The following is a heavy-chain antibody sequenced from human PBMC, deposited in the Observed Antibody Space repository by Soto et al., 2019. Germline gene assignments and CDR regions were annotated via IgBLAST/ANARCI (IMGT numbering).Heavy chain of an antibody. CDR1: CYTFTSDG. CDR2: FSPYNGNT. CDR3: AREAAVALIDY. Sequence: QVQLVQSGAEVKKPGASVKVSCKASCYTFTSDGISWVRQAPGKGLEWMGWFSPYNGNTKYAQKLHGRVTMTTNTTTSTAYIELRSLRSDDTDVYYCAREAAVALIDYWGQGTLVTVSS. V-gene: IGHV1-18*01. J-gene: IGHJ4*02. D-gene: IGHD6-19*01.